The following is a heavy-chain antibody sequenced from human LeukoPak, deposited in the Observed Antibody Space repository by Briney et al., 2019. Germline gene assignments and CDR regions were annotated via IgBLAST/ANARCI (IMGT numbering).Heavy chain of an antibody. CDR1: GGPIDRHY. Sequence: SETLSLTCTVSGGPIDRHYWSWIRQPPGKGLEWIGYVFYPGSTNYNPSLKSRVTMSLDTCRDQFSLRLTSVTAADTAIYYCASRPAGSTWYGVFDYWSQGTLVTVSS. D-gene: IGHD6-13*01. CDR2: VFYPGST. J-gene: IGHJ4*02. CDR3: ASRPAGSTWYGVFDY. V-gene: IGHV4-59*11.